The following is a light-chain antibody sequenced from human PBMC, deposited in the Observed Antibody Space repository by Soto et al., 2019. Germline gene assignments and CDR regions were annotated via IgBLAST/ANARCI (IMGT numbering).Light chain of an antibody. V-gene: IGKV1-8*01. CDR1: QGISSY. J-gene: IGKJ3*01. CDR3: QQYYSYPFT. CDR2: AAS. Sequence: AIRMTQSPSSFSASTGDRVTITCRASQGISSYLVWYQQKPGKAPKLLIYAASTLQSGVPSRFSGSGSGTDFTLTISCLQSEDFATYYCQQYYSYPFTFGPGTKVEIK.